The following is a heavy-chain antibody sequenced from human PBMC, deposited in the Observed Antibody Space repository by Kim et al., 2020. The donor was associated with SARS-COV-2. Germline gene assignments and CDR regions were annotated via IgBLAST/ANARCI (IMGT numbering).Heavy chain of an antibody. J-gene: IGHJ4*02. D-gene: IGHD3-16*01. CDR1: GIPFSNAW. Sequence: GGSLRLSCAVSGIPFSNAWFNWVRQSPGKGLEWVGRIKSKTDGGTADLAAPVKGRFAITRDDSKNTLSLLMNNVETDDSAVYYCTTVSLRWGQGTPVTVSS. CDR2: IKSKTDGGTA. CDR3: TTVSLR. V-gene: IGHV3-15*01.